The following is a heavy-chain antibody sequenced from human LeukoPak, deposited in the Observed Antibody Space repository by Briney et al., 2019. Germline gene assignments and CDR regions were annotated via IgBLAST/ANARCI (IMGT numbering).Heavy chain of an antibody. Sequence: SETLSLTCTVSGGSISSYYWSWIRQPPGKGLEWIGYIYYSGSTNYNPSLKSRVTISVDTSKNQFSLKLSSVTAADTAVYYCARGATDYDYWGQGTLVTVSS. V-gene: IGHV4-59*12. D-gene: IGHD5-12*01. J-gene: IGHJ4*02. CDR3: ARGATDYDY. CDR2: IYYSGST. CDR1: GGSISSYY.